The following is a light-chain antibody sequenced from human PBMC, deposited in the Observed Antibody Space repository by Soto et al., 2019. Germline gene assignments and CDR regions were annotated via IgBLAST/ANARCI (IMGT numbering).Light chain of an antibody. CDR1: SSDVGGYNY. Sequence: QSALTQPPCASGSPGQSVTISCTGTSSDVGGYNYVSWHQQHPGKAPKLIIYEVSKRPSGVPDRFSGSKSGNTASLTVSGLQAEDEADYYCSSYAGSNNLIFGGGTKLTVL. CDR2: EVS. V-gene: IGLV2-8*01. J-gene: IGLJ2*01. CDR3: SSYAGSNNLI.